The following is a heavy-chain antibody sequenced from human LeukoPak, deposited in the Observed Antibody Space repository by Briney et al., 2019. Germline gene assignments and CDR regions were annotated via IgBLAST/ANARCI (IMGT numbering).Heavy chain of an antibody. V-gene: IGHV3-30*03. CDR3: ARRFIGPSASWGAFDI. CDR1: GFTFSSYG. D-gene: IGHD3-16*01. Sequence: PGGSLRLSCAASGFTFSSYGMHWVRQAPGKGLEWVAVISSDGSNKYYADSVKGRFTISRDNAKNSLYLQMNSLRAEDTALYYCARRFIGPSASWGAFDIWGQGIMVTVSS. J-gene: IGHJ3*02. CDR2: ISSDGSNK.